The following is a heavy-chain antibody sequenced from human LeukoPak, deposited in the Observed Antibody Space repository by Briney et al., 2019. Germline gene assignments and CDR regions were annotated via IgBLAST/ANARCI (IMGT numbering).Heavy chain of an antibody. J-gene: IGHJ3*02. Sequence: SQTLSLTCAISGDSVSSKTSAWNWIRQSPTRGLEWLGRTYYRSSWIFEYALPVRGRINLNSDTSKNQFSLQLNSVTPEDTAVYFWARGPDEVVPGRAFDNWGQGTLVTVSS. CDR2: TYYRSSWIF. V-gene: IGHV6-1*01. D-gene: IGHD2-15*01. CDR3: ARGPDEVVPGRAFDN. CDR1: GDSVSSKTSA.